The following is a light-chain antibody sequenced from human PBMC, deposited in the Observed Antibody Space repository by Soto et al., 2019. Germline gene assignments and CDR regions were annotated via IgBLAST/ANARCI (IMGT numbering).Light chain of an antibody. J-gene: IGKJ2*01. CDR3: QQYNNWPPYT. CDR2: GAS. Sequence: EIVMTQSPATLAVSPGERATLSCRASQSVSSNLAWYQQKPGQAPRLLIYGASTRATGIPASFSGSRSWTEFTLTISSLQSEDFAVYYCQQYNNWPPYTFGQGTKLAIK. CDR1: QSVSSN. V-gene: IGKV3-15*01.